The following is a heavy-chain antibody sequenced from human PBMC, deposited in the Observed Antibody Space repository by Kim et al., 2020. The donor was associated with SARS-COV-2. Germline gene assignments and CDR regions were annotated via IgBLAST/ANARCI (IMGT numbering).Heavy chain of an antibody. Sequence: GGSLRLSCEASGFNFDDYNMHWVRQPPGKRLEWVSLISWDGAHTYYGDSVKGRFSIFRDNRKNSLYLQMNSLRPEDTALYYCAKEGSGWRDFDYWGLGTLVTVSS. D-gene: IGHD6-19*01. J-gene: IGHJ4*02. CDR3: AKEGSGWRDFDY. CDR2: ISWDGAHT. CDR1: GFNFDDYN. V-gene: IGHV3-43*01.